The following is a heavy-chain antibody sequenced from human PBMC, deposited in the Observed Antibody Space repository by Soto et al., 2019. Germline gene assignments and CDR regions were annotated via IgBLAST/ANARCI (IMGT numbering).Heavy chain of an antibody. D-gene: IGHD4-17*01. J-gene: IGHJ4*02. CDR3: ARDRATDDYGDYALDY. Sequence: QVQLQESGPGLVKPSQTLSLTCTVSGGSISSGGYYWSWIRQHPGKGREWIGYIYYSGSTYYNTSLKSRVTISVDTSKNQFSLKLSSVTAADTAVYYCARDRATDDYGDYALDYWGQGTLVTVSS. CDR1: GGSISSGGYY. V-gene: IGHV4-31*03. CDR2: IYYSGST.